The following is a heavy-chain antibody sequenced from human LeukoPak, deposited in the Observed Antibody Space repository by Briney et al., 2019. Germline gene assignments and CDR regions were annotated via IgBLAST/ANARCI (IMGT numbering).Heavy chain of an antibody. CDR2: MNPNSGNT. J-gene: IGHJ5*02. D-gene: IGHD3-22*01. CDR1: GYTFTGYY. CDR3: ARAGSYDSSGYYYENWFDP. V-gene: IGHV1-8*02. Sequence: ASVKVSCKASGYTFTGYYMHWVRQATGQGLEWMGWMNPNSGNTGYAQKFQGRVTMTRNTSISTAYMELSSLRSEDTAVYYCARAGSYDSSGYYYENWFDPWGQGTLVTVSS.